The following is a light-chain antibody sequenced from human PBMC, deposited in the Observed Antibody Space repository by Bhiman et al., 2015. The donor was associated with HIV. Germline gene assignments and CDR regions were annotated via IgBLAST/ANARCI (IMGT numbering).Light chain of an antibody. J-gene: IGLJ2*01. CDR2: VNI. CDR1: SSNIGAGYD. CDR3: NSRDSSGNHLV. Sequence: QSVLTQPPSVSGAPGQRVTISCTGSSSNIGAGYDVHWYQQLPGTAPKLLIYVNINRPSGIPDRFSGSSSGNTASLTITGAQAEDEADYYCNSRDSSGNHLVFGGGTKLTVL. V-gene: IGLV1-40*01.